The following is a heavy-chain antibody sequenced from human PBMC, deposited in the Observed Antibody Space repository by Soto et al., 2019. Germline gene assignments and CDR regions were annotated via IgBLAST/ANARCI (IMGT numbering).Heavy chain of an antibody. CDR3: ARRVSSTSFYYYGMDA. D-gene: IGHD2-2*01. V-gene: IGHV1-3*01. CDR2: INAGNGNT. J-gene: IGHJ6*02. CDR1: GYTFTSYA. Sequence: ASVKVSCKASGYTFTSYAMHWVRQAPGQRLEWMGWINAGNGNTKYSQKFQGRVTITRDTSASTAYMELSSLRSEDTAVYYCARRVSSTSFYYYGMDAWGQGTTVTVSS.